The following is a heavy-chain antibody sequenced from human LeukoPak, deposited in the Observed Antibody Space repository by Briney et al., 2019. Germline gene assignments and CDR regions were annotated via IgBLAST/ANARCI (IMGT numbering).Heavy chain of an antibody. D-gene: IGHD4-17*01. CDR2: VNPYNGNT. V-gene: IGHV1-18*01. Sequence: GASVTVSCKASGYTFTSYGISWVRQAPGQGLECMGWVNPYNGNTDYAQKFHGRVTLTTDTSTSTAYMELRSLRSDDSAMYYCAREIYGRFDFWGQGTLVTVSS. CDR1: GYTFTSYG. CDR3: AREIYGRFDF. J-gene: IGHJ4*02.